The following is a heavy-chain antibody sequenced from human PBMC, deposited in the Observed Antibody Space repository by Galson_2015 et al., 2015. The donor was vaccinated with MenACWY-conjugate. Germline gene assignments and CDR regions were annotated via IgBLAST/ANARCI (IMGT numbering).Heavy chain of an antibody. CDR2: IYYSGSS. CDR1: GGSISGFY. CDR3: ARDQRYLDY. J-gene: IGHJ4*02. D-gene: IGHD6-25*01. V-gene: IGHV4-59*01. Sequence: LSLTCTVSGGSISGFYWSWIRQPPGKGLEWIGYIYYSGSSNYNPSLKSRVTMSVDTSKNQFSLKLSSVTAADTAVYYCARDQRYLDYWGQGTLVTVSS.